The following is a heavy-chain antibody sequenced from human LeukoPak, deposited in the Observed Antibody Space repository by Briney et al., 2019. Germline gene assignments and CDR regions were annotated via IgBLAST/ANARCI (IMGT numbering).Heavy chain of an antibody. Sequence: GESLKISCKGSGYSFTSYWIGWVRQMPGTGLEWMGIIYPGDSDTRYSPSFQGQVTISADKSISTAYLQWSSLKASDTAMYYCARGLGYCSSTSCYYPYYYYYGMDVWGKGTTVTVSS. V-gene: IGHV5-51*01. CDR2: IYPGDSDT. J-gene: IGHJ6*04. D-gene: IGHD2-2*01. CDR1: GYSFTSYW. CDR3: ARGLGYCSSTSCYYPYYYYYGMDV.